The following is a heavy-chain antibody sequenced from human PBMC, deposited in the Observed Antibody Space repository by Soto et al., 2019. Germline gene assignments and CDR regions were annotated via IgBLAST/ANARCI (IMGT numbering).Heavy chain of an antibody. J-gene: IGHJ3*01. V-gene: IGHV3-33*01. Sequence: QAPGKGLEWVAVIWYDGSNKYYADSVKGRFTISRDNSKNTLYLQMNSLRAEDTAVYYCARDRGDVVLASAPHGAFDFRGLGTMFTLS. D-gene: IGHD2-21*01. CDR2: IWYDGSNK. CDR3: ARDRGDVVLASAPHGAFDF.